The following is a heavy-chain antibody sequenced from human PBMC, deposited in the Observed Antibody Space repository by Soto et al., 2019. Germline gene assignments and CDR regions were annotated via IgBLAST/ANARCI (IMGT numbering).Heavy chain of an antibody. Sequence: QMQLVESGGGVVQPGRSLRLSCAASGFTFRSYGIHWVRQAPGKGLEWVALIWFDGVKNYYVESLKVRFAVSRNNSKNTLYLQMNSLRVEDTAVYYCARDRLVPYGYGMDVWGQGTTVTVSS. CDR1: GFTFRSYG. CDR3: ARDRLVPYGYGMDV. J-gene: IGHJ6*02. V-gene: IGHV3-33*01. CDR2: IWFDGVKN. D-gene: IGHD2-2*01.